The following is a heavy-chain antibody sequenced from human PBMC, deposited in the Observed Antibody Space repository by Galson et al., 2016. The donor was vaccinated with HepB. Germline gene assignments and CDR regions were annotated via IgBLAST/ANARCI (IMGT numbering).Heavy chain of an antibody. V-gene: IGHV3-23*01. CDR2: LSTSGFAT. CDR3: ARTQLAYYFDY. CDR1: GFTFVNYA. Sequence: SLRLSCATSGFTFVNYAFTWVRQAPGKGLEWVSTLSTSGFATYSAAVNGRFTISRDKSKSSVFLQMTSLRAEDTALYFCARTQLAYYFDYWGPGALVSISS. J-gene: IGHJ4*02. D-gene: IGHD1-7*01.